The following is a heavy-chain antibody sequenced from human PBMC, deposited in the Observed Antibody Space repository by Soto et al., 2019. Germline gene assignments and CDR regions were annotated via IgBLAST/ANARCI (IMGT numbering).Heavy chain of an antibody. J-gene: IGHJ6*02. D-gene: IGHD6-13*01. CDR3: ARDDVAAAHYYYGMDV. Sequence: LXLSGAGSGVIFGSYALHWVRQARGKGLEWVAVISYDGSNKYYADSVKGRFTISRDNSKNTLYLQMNSLRAEDTAVYYCARDDVAAAHYYYGMDVWGQGTTVTVSS. CDR2: ISYDGSNK. CDR1: GVIFGSYA. V-gene: IGHV3-30-3*01.